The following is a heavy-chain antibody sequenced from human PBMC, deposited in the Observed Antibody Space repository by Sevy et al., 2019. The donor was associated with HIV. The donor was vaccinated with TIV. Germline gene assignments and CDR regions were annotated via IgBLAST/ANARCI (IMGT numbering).Heavy chain of an antibody. D-gene: IGHD2-2*01. CDR3: ARDRGRLGYCSSTSCNLDP. V-gene: IGHV1-18*01. J-gene: IGHJ5*02. CDR1: GYTFTSYG. Sequence: ASVKVSCKASGYTFTSYGISWVRQAPGQGLEWMGWISAYNGNTNYAQKLQGRVTMTTDTSTSTAYMGLRSLRSDDTAVYYCARDRGRLGYCSSTSCNLDPWGQGTLVTVSS. CDR2: ISAYNGNT.